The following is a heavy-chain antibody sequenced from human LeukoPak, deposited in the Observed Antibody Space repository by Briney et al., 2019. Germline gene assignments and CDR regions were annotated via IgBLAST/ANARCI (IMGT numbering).Heavy chain of an antibody. CDR2: INWNGGST. CDR3: AREPGSSTNLNRYYMDV. V-gene: IGHV3-20*04. Sequence: TGGSLRLSCAASGFTFDDYGMSWVRQPPGKGLEWVSGINWNGGSTSYADSVEGRFTISRDNAKNSLYLQMNSLRAEDTAVYYCAREPGSSTNLNRYYMDVWGKGTTVTVSS. D-gene: IGHD2-2*01. J-gene: IGHJ6*03. CDR1: GFTFDDYG.